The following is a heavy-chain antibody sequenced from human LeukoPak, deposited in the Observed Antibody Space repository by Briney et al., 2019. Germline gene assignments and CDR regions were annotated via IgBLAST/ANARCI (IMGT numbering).Heavy chain of an antibody. CDR3: AKDLYCSGGSCSLNYFDY. Sequence: GGSLRLSCVASGVSFNNFAMSWVRQAPGKGLEWVSSISGRGDNTYYRDSVKGRFTISRDNSKNTLYLQMNTLRAEDTAVYYCAKDLYCSGGSCSLNYFDYWGQGTLVTVSS. CDR2: ISGRGDNT. CDR1: GVSFNNFA. V-gene: IGHV3-23*01. D-gene: IGHD2-15*01. J-gene: IGHJ4*02.